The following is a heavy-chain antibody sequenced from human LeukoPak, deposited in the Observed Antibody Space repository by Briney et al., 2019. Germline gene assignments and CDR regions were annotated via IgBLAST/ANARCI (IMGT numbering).Heavy chain of an antibody. CDR2: INHSGST. CDR3: ARAEWRDAFDI. CDR1: GGSFSGYY. V-gene: IGHV4-34*01. J-gene: IGHJ3*02. Sequence: SETLSLTCAVYGGSFSGYYWSWIRQPPGKGLEWIGEINHSGSTNYNPSLKSRVTISVDTSKNQFSLKLSSVTAADTAVYYCARAEWRDAFDIWGQGTMVTVSS. D-gene: IGHD3-3*01.